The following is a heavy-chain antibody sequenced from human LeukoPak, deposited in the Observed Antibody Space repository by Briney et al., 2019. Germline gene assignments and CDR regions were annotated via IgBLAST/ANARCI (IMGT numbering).Heavy chain of an antibody. CDR3: AVWAGRKYNWFDP. Sequence: PGGSLRLSCAASGFTFSSYGMQWVRQAPGRGLEWVAVISYDGSNKYYADFVKGRFTISRDNSKNTLYLQMNSLRAEDTAVYYCAVWAGRKYNWFDPWGQGTLVTVSS. CDR1: GFTFSSYG. D-gene: IGHD1-26*01. V-gene: IGHV3-30*03. CDR2: ISYDGSNK. J-gene: IGHJ5*02.